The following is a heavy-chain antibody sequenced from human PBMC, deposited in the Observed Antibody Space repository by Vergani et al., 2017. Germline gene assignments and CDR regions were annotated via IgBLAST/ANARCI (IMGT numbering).Heavy chain of an antibody. V-gene: IGHV3-23*04. D-gene: IGHD3-22*01. CDR2: ISGSGGST. CDR1: GFTFGSFS. Sequence: EVQLVESGGGLVKPGGSLRLSWAASGFTFGSFSMNWVRQAPGKGREWVSAISGSGGSTYYADSVKGRCTISRDNSKNTLYLQMNSLRAEDTAVYYCAKDVNLYYYDSSGNDYWGQGTLVTVSS. CDR3: AKDVNLYYYDSSGNDY. J-gene: IGHJ4*02.